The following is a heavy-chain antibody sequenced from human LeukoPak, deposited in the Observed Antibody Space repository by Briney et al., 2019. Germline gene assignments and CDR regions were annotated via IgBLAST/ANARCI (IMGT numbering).Heavy chain of an antibody. J-gene: IGHJ4*02. D-gene: IGHD6-19*01. CDR2: IYYSGST. CDR1: GGSISSGGYY. CDR3: ARVRDSSGWYGGDY. Sequence: SQTLSLTCTVSGGSISSGGYYWSWIRQHPGKGLEWIGYIYYSGSTYYNPSLKSRVTISVDTSKNQFSLKLSSVTAADTAVYYCARVRDSSGWYGGDYWGQGTLVTVSS. V-gene: IGHV4-31*03.